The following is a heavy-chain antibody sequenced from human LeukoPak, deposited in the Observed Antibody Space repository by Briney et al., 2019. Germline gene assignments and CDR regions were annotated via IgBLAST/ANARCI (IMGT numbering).Heavy chain of an antibody. CDR2: INSGSTYI. D-gene: IGHD1-1*01. CDR1: GFYFSGYS. V-gene: IGHV3-21*01. Sequence: GGSLRLSCGASGFYFSGYSMNWVRQAPGKGLEWVASINSGSTYIYYGDSVKGRFTISRDNAKNSLHLQMDSLRVEDTAVYFCARVEATTGRNYHYYYMDVWGKGTTVTVSS. CDR3: ARVEATTGRNYHYYYMDV. J-gene: IGHJ6*03.